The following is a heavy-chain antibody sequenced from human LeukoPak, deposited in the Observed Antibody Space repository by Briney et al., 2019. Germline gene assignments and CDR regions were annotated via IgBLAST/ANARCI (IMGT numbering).Heavy chain of an antibody. Sequence: SETLSLTCSVSGGSISIYYWTWIRQIPVKGLEWIGYIYYTGTTNYNPLFESRATISVDTSKNQFSLKLSSVTAADTAVYYCARGRSSMVRGYYYYYMDVWGKGTTVTISS. D-gene: IGHD3-10*01. CDR2: IYYTGTT. CDR3: ARGRSSMVRGYYYYYMDV. CDR1: GGSISIYY. J-gene: IGHJ6*03. V-gene: IGHV4-59*01.